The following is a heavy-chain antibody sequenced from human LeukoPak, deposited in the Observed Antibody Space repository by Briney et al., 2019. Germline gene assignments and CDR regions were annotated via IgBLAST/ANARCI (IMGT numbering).Heavy chain of an antibody. CDR3: AKDASQLLYFDY. V-gene: IGHV3-30*02. CDR2: IRFDGSNQ. J-gene: IGHJ4*02. D-gene: IGHD2-2*01. CDR1: RFTFSRYG. Sequence: PGGSLRVFCAASRFTFSRYGMHWVRQAPGKGLEWVAFIRFDGSNQYYADSVKGRFTISRDNSKNTLYLQMNSLRAEDTAVYYCAKDASQLLYFDYWGQGTLVTVSS.